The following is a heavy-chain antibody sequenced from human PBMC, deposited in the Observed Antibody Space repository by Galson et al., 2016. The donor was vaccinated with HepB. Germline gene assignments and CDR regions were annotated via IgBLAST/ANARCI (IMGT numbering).Heavy chain of an antibody. Sequence: SETLSLTCTVSGGPINSYFWTWIRQPPGKGLEWIGHIYYSGSTNYNPSLESRVTISVDTSKNQFSLRLSSVTAADTAVYYCARELSYGMDVWGQGTTVIDSS. V-gene: IGHV4-59*01. CDR3: ARELSYGMDV. CDR2: IYYSGST. CDR1: GGPINSYF. D-gene: IGHD3-10*01. J-gene: IGHJ6*02.